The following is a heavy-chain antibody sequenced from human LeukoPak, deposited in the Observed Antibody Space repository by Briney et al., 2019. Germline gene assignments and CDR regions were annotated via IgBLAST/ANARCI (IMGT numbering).Heavy chain of an antibody. D-gene: IGHD3-22*01. CDR1: GFTFSTYA. J-gene: IGHJ4*02. CDR3: ARPLSYYDSSGYYY. CDR2: ISSSGSTI. Sequence: GGSLRLSCAASGFTFSTYAMTWVRQAPGEGLEWVSGISSSGSTIYYADSVKGRFTIPRDNAKNSLYLQMNSLRAEDTAVYYCARPLSYYDSSGYYYWGQGTLVTASS. V-gene: IGHV3-48*04.